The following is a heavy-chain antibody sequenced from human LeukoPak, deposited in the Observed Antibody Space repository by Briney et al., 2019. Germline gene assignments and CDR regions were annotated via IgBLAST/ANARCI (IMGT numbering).Heavy chain of an antibody. J-gene: IGHJ4*02. V-gene: IGHV1-3*01. CDR3: ARDDCGDTCYPGGY. CDR1: GYTFTKYV. Sequence: ASVKVSCKASGYTFTKYVVHWVRQALGQRPEWMGWINAGNGDTKYSQNFQDRVTITRDTSANTAYMELSSLTSEDTALYYCARDDCGDTCYPGGYWGQGTLVTVSS. CDR2: INAGNGDT. D-gene: IGHD2-21*01.